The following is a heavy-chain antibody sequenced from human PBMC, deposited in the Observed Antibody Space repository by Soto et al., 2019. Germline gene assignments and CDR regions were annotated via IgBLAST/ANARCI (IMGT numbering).Heavy chain of an antibody. D-gene: IGHD5-18*01. Sequence: ASLYLSCNASGDTFTSYYIYWVRHAPGEGLEWMGIINHSSGSTCYAQKFQGRVTMTRDTSTSTVYMELSSLRSADTAVYYCARALVDTATVVDNPPGDYYDSYCMDVWGQGTTLTV. V-gene: IGHV1-46*01. CDR3: ARALVDTATVVDNPPGDYYDSYCMDV. J-gene: IGHJ6*02. CDR2: INHSSGST. CDR1: GDTFTSYY.